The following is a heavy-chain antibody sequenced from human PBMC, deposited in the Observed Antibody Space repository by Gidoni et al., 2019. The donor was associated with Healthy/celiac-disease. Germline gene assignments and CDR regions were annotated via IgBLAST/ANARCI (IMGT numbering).Heavy chain of an antibody. V-gene: IGHV1-69*01. CDR2: IIPIFGTA. D-gene: IGHD2-21*01. CDR3: AMVVAAKYYYYGMDV. J-gene: IGHJ6*02. CDR1: GGAFSSYA. Sequence: QAQLVQSGAEVKKPGSSVKVSCTAAGGAFSSYAISWVRQAPGQGLEWMGGIIPIFGTANYAQKFQGRVTITADESTSTAYMELSSLRSEDTAVYYCAMVVAAKYYYYGMDVWGQGTTVTASS.